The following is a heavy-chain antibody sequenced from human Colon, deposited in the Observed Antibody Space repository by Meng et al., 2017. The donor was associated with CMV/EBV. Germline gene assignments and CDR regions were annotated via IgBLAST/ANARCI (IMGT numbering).Heavy chain of an antibody. CDR3: ARDGRYDNGSYYYNYAMDV. CDR1: GFNFKSHW. D-gene: IGHD4-17*01. V-gene: IGHV3-7*01. Sequence: GESLKISCAASGFNFKSHWMSWARQAPGKGLEWVAKINEDGSQKYYADSLKGRFTISRDNAKNSLDLQVISLRAEDTAVYYCARDGRYDNGSYYYNYAMDVWGQGTMVTVSS. J-gene: IGHJ6*02. CDR2: INEDGSQK.